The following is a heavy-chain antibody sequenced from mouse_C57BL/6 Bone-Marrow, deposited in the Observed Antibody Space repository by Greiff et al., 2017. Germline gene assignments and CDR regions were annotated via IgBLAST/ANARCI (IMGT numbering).Heavy chain of an antibody. CDR3: ARLYYSSY. Sequence: QVQLQQPGAELVKPGASVKLSCKASGYNFTSYWMQWVKQRTGQGLEWIGEIDPSDSYTNYNQKFKGKALLTVDTASSTAYMQLSSLTSEDSAVYYCARLYYSSYWGQGTTLTVSS. J-gene: IGHJ2*01. CDR2: IDPSDSYT. D-gene: IGHD2-12*01. V-gene: IGHV1-50*01. CDR1: GYNFTSYW.